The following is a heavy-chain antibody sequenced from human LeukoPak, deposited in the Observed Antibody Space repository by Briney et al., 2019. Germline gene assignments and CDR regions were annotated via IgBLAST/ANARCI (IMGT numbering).Heavy chain of an antibody. V-gene: IGHV4-59*01. J-gene: IGHJ5*02. Sequence: SETLSLTCIVSGGSISIYYWNWIRQPPGKGPEWIGYIYNSGSTDYNPSLKRRVTISADTSKNQSSLKLTSVTAADTAVYYCARDRELGSWGQGILVTVSS. D-gene: IGHD3-16*01. CDR2: IYNSGST. CDR3: ARDRELGS. CDR1: GGSISIYY.